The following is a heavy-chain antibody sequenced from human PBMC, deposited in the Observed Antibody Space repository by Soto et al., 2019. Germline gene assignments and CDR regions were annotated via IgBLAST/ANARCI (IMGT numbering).Heavy chain of an antibody. CDR2: IIPIFGTA. Sequence: QVQLVQSGAEVKKPGSSVKVSCKASGGTFSSYAISWVRQAPGQGLEWMGGIIPIFGTANYAQKFQGRVTITADESTSTAYMELSSLRSEDTAVYYCARELVPLGYCSGGSCPDAFDIWGQGTMVTVSS. J-gene: IGHJ3*02. V-gene: IGHV1-69*12. D-gene: IGHD2-15*01. CDR1: GGTFSSYA. CDR3: ARELVPLGYCSGGSCPDAFDI.